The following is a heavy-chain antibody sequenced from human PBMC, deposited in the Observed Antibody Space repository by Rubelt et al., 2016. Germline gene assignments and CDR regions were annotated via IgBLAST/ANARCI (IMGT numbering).Heavy chain of an antibody. V-gene: IGHV3-9*01. Sequence: QLVESGGGLVQPGRSLRLSCTASGFAFNDYAMHWVRQAPGKGLEWVSGISWNSGSMAYADSVKGRFTISRDNARSSLHLQMNSLRAEDTALYYCASGRDPFDYWGQGTLVTVSS. D-gene: IGHD2-21*02. CDR2: ISWNSGSM. CDR3: ASGRDPFDY. J-gene: IGHJ4*02. CDR1: GFAFNDYA.